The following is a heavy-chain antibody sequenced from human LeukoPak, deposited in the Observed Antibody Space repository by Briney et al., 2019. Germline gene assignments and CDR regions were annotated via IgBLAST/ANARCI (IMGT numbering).Heavy chain of an antibody. CDR2: IRYDGSNK. J-gene: IGHJ6*03. CDR1: GFTSSSYG. D-gene: IGHD6-13*01. Sequence: GGSLRLSCAASGFTSSSYGMHWVRQAPGKGLEWVAFIRYDGSNKYYADSVKGRFTISRDNSKNTLYLQMNSLRAEDTAVYYCAKDRYSSSWFKYNYYYYYYMDVWGKGTTVTVSS. V-gene: IGHV3-30*02. CDR3: AKDRYSSSWFKYNYYYYYYMDV.